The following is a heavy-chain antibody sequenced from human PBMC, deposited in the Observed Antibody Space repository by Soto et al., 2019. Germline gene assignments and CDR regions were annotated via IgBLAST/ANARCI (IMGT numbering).Heavy chain of an antibody. J-gene: IGHJ4*02. CDR3: ARAHNTVLIWFGELLFDY. CDR1: GGSFSGYY. CDR2: INHSGST. V-gene: IGHV4-34*01. D-gene: IGHD3-10*01. Sequence: SETLSLTCAVYGGSFSGYYWSWIRQPPGKGLEWIGEINHSGSTNYNPSLKSRVTISVDTSKNQFSLKLSSVTAADTAVYYCARAHNTVLIWFGELLFDYWGQGTLVTVSS.